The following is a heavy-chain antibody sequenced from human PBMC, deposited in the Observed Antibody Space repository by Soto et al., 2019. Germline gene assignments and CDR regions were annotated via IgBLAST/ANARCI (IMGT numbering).Heavy chain of an antibody. V-gene: IGHV4-31*03. CDR3: ARKDSGYADYMDV. Sequence: TSETLSLTCTFSGGSISSGGYYWSWVRQHPGKGLEWIGYIYYSGSTYYNPSLKSRVTMSVDTSENQFSLRLSSVTAADTAVYYCARKDSGYADYMDVWGKGTTVTVSS. J-gene: IGHJ6*03. CDR2: IYYSGST. CDR1: GGSISSGGYY. D-gene: IGHD5-12*01.